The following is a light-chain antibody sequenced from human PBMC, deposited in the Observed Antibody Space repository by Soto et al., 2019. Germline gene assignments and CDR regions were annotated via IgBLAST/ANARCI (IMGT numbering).Light chain of an antibody. V-gene: IGKV3-11*01. CDR3: QQCSNWPQT. Sequence: EIVLTQSPATLSLSPGERATPSCRASQSVDNYLHWYQQKPGQAPRLLIYESTNSATGIPARFSGSGSGTDFILTISSLEPEDFAVYYSQQCSNWPQTFGQGTKVDIK. CDR1: QSVDNY. CDR2: EST. J-gene: IGKJ1*01.